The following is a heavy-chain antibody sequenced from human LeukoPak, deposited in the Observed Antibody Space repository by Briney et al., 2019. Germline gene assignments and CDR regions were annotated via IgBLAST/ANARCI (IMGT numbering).Heavy chain of an antibody. CDR2: INHSGST. Sequence: PSETLSLTCAVYGGSFSGYFRSWIRQPPGKGLEWIGEINHSGSTNYNPSLKSRLTMSVDLSENHVSLKLTSVTAADTAVYYCAREGGFYRPLDYSGQGTLVTVSS. V-gene: IGHV4-34*01. CDR3: AREGGFYRPLDY. D-gene: IGHD6-25*01. J-gene: IGHJ4*02. CDR1: GGSFSGYF.